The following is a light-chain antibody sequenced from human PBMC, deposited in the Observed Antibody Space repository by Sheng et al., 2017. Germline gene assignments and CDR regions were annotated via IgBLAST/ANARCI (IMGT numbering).Light chain of an antibody. CDR2: DVS. CDR3: SSYTSSTTGV. Sequence: QSALTQPASVSGSPGQSITISCTGTSSDVGGYNYVSWYQQHPGKAPKLMIYDVSNRPSGVSNRFSGSKSGNMASLTISGLQAEDEADYYXSSYTSSTTGVFGTGTKVTVL. V-gene: IGLV2-14*03. J-gene: IGLJ1*01. CDR1: SSDVGGYNY.